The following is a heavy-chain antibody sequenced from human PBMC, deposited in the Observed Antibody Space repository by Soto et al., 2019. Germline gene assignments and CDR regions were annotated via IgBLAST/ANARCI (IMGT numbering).Heavy chain of an antibody. D-gene: IGHD3-22*01. CDR1: GGSFSGYY. V-gene: IGHV4-34*01. J-gene: IGHJ4*02. CDR2: INHSGST. CDR3: ARVNYDSSGYYDY. Sequence: SETLSLTCAVYGGSFSGYYWSWIRQPPGKGLEWIGEINHSGSTNYNPSLKSRVTISVDTSKNQFSLKLSSVTAADTAVYYCARVNYDSSGYYDYWGQGTLVTVSS.